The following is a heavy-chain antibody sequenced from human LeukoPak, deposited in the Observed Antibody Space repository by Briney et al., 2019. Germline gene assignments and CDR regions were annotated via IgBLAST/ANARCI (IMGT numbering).Heavy chain of an antibody. CDR3: ARGRTRWLDSGYGMDV. CDR2: IIPIFGTA. CDR1: GGTFSSYA. D-gene: IGHD5-24*01. V-gene: IGHV1-69*13. Sequence: SVKVSCKASGGTFSSYAISWVRQAPGQGLEWMGGIIPIFGTANYAQKFQGRVTVTADESTSTAYMELSSQRSEDTAVYYCARGRTRWLDSGYGMDVWGQGTTVTVSS. J-gene: IGHJ6*02.